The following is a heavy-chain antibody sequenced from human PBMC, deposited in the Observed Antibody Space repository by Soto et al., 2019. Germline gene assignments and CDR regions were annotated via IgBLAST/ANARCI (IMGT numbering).Heavy chain of an antibody. CDR3: AKPEDIVVVVAATLDY. Sequence: QVQLVESGGGVVQPGRSLRLSCAASGFTFSSYGMHWVRQAPGKGLEWVAVISYDGSNKYYADSVKGRFTISRDNSKNTLYLQMNSLRAEDTAVYYCAKPEDIVVVVAATLDYWGQGTLVTVSS. D-gene: IGHD2-15*01. CDR2: ISYDGSNK. J-gene: IGHJ4*02. CDR1: GFTFSSYG. V-gene: IGHV3-30*18.